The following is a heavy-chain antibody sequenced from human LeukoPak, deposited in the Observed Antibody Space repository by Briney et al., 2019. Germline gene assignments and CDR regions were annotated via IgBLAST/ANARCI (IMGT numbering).Heavy chain of an antibody. Sequence: ASVKVSCKASGYTFTTYVMHWVRQAPGQRLEWMGWINAANGDTKYSQKFQGRVTITRDTSASTAYMELSSLISEDTAVYYCARFPTVTTNDYWGQGTLVAVSS. D-gene: IGHD4-17*01. V-gene: IGHV1-3*01. CDR1: GYTFTTYV. J-gene: IGHJ4*02. CDR3: ARFPTVTTNDY. CDR2: INAANGDT.